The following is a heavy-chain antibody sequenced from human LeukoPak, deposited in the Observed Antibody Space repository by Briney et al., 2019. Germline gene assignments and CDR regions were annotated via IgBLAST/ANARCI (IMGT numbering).Heavy chain of an antibody. Sequence: PGGSLRLSCAASGFTFSSYEMNWVRQAPGKGLEWVSYISSSDSTIYYADSVKGRFTISRDNAKNSLYLQTNSLRAEDTAVYYCARDLIQEDYYGPSGYYYGMDVWGQGTTVTVSS. J-gene: IGHJ6*02. CDR2: ISSSDSTI. CDR1: GFTFSSYE. D-gene: IGHD3-10*01. CDR3: ARDLIQEDYYGPSGYYYGMDV. V-gene: IGHV3-48*03.